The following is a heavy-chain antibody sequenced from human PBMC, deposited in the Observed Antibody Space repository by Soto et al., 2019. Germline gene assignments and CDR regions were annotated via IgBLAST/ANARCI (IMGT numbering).Heavy chain of an antibody. CDR1: GYPFTHYG. Sequence: ASVKVSCKSSGYPFTHYGITWIRQAPGQGLEWMGWISPFNGNTNYGQTLQGRVTLTTDTSTSTAYMELRSLRSDDTAVYYCARDGLDSSGYYYVTWLDPWGQGTLVTVSS. J-gene: IGHJ5*02. CDR3: ARDGLDSSGYYYVTWLDP. D-gene: IGHD3-22*01. CDR2: ISPFNGNT. V-gene: IGHV1-18*01.